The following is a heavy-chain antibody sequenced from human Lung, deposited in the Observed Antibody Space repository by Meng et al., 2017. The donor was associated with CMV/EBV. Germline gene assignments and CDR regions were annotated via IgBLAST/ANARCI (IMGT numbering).Heavy chain of an antibody. J-gene: IGHJ6*02. D-gene: IGHD2-2*01. CDR2: MNPNSGNT. Sequence: ASVKVSCKASGYTFTTYDINWVRQATGQGLEWMGWMNPNSGNTGYAQKFQGRVTLTRVTSISTAYMELSSLTSDDTAVYYCARTRIEVEPDGRKIKYYNYGMDVWXQGTXVTVSS. CDR3: ARTRIEVEPDGRKIKYYNYGMDV. V-gene: IGHV1-8*01. CDR1: GYTFTTYD.